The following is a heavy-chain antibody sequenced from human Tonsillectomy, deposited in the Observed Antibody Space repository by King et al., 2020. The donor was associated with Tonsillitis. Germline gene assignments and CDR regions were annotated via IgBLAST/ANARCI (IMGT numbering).Heavy chain of an antibody. CDR2: ISSSGGST. D-gene: IGHD3-10*01. CDR1: GFTFSNYA. J-gene: IGHJ5*02. Sequence: VQLVESGGGLVQPGGSLRLSCAASGFTFSNYAMSWVRQAPGKGLEWVSGISSSGGSTFYADSVKGRFTISRDNSKSTLYLQVSSLRADDTAVYYCAKGGLGWFGERVDPWGQGTLVTVSS. V-gene: IGHV3-23*04. CDR3: AKGGLGWFGERVDP.